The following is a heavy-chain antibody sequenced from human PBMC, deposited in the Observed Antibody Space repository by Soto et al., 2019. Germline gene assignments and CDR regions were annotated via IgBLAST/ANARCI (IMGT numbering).Heavy chain of an antibody. CDR2: INHSGST. J-gene: IGHJ4*02. CDR1: GGSFSGYY. Sequence: QVQLQQWGAGLLKPSETLSLTCAVYGGSFSGYYWSWIRQPLGKGLEWIGEINHSGSTNYNLSLKSRVTIAVEPSKNHFSQKLSAVTAAYTAVYYCERGRGRVYEVVVVITLAPRYFDYWGQGTLVTVSS. CDR3: ERGRGRVYEVVVVITLAPRYFDY. V-gene: IGHV4-34*01. D-gene: IGHD3-22*01.